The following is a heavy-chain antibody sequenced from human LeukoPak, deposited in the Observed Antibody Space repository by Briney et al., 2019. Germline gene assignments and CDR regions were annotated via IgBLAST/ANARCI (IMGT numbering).Heavy chain of an antibody. D-gene: IGHD6-25*01. CDR2: IYYSGST. CDR1: GGSISSSSYY. V-gene: IGHV4-39*01. J-gene: IGHJ4*02. Sequence: SETLSLTCTVSGGSISSSSYYWGWIRQPPGKGLEWIGSIYYSGSTYSNLSLKRRVTISVDTSENQFSLKLSSVTVADPAVYYCARHHRSGYYEVDYWGQGTLVTVSS. CDR3: ARHHRSGYYEVDY.